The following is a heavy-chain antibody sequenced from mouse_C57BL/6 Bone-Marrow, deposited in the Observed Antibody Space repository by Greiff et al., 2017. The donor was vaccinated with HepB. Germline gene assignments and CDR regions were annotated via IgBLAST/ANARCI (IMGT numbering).Heavy chain of an antibody. Sequence: QVQLQQPGAELVRPGTSVKLSCKASGYTFTSYWMHWVKQRPGQGLEWIGVIDPSDSYTNYNQKFKGKATLTVDTSSSTAYMQLSSLTSEDSAVYYCARKAYYRNLYYAMDYWGQGTSVTVSS. CDR2: IDPSDSYT. CDR1: GYTFTSYW. CDR3: ARKAYYRNLYYAMDY. V-gene: IGHV1-59*01. J-gene: IGHJ4*01. D-gene: IGHD2-5*01.